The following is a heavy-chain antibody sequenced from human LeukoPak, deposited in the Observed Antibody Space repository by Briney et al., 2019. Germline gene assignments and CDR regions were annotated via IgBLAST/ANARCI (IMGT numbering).Heavy chain of an antibody. Sequence: ASVKVSCKASGYTFSTYGITSVRQAPGEGLEWMGWISGYNGHTQSRQTFQGRGTRTTDASTSTAHMEQTSVTSDDTAVYYCARDKDLRAVAVTFDLWVQGTPATVSS. CDR2: ISGYNGHT. CDR3: ARDKDLRAVAVTFDL. V-gene: IGHV1-18*01. D-gene: IGHD2-15*01. J-gene: IGHJ4*02. CDR1: GYTFSTYG.